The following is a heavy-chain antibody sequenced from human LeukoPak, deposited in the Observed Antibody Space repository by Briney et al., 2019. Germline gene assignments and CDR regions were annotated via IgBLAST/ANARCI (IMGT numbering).Heavy chain of an antibody. CDR2: IHPYGDL. V-gene: IGHV4-34*01. D-gene: IGHD2-21*01. Sequence: PSETLSLTCAVSGGSSSDYYCSWIRQPPGKGLEWIGEIHPYGDLYYNSSLTSRLTISIDTSKTQFSLRLTSLTAAGTAFYYCARGRDRSKAGEHWGQGTLVTVSS. J-gene: IGHJ4*02. CDR1: GGSSSDYY. CDR3: ARGRDRSKAGEH.